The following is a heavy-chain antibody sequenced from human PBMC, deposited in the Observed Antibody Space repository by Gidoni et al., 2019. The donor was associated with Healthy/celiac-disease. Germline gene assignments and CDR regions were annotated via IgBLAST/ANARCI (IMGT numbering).Heavy chain of an antibody. D-gene: IGHD3-10*01. J-gene: IGHJ4*02. CDR3: AKDRDITMVRGVIRAAFDY. CDR1: GFTFSTSG. Sequence: QVQLVESGGGVVPPGRSLRLSCAASGFTFSTSGMHWVRQAPGKGLEWVAVISYDGSNKYYADSVKGRFTISRDNSKNTLYLQMNSLRAEDTAVYYCAKDRDITMVRGVIRAAFDYWGQGTLVTVSS. V-gene: IGHV3-30*18. CDR2: ISYDGSNK.